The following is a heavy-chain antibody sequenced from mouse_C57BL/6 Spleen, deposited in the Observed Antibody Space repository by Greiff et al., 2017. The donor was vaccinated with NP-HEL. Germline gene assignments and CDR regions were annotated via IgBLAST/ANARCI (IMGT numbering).Heavy chain of an antibody. CDR2: INPNNGGT. Sequence: SGPELVKPGASVKMSCKASGYTFTDYNMHWVKQSHGKSLEWIGYINPNNGGTSYNQKFKGKATLTVNKSSSTAYMELRSLTSEDSAVYYCALYYGSRFDYWGQGTTLTVSS. J-gene: IGHJ2*01. D-gene: IGHD1-1*01. V-gene: IGHV1-22*01. CDR1: GYTFTDYN. CDR3: ALYYGSRFDY.